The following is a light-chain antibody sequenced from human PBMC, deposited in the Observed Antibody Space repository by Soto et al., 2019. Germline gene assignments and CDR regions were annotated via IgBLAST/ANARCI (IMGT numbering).Light chain of an antibody. Sequence: QSVLTQPPSVSSAPGQKVTISFSGSSSKNGKNYVSWYQQLPGTAPKLLIYDNNKRPSGIPDRFSGSKSGTSATLGITGLQTGDEADYYCGTWDSSLSAVVFGGGTQLTVL. V-gene: IGLV1-51*01. J-gene: IGLJ2*01. CDR2: DNN. CDR1: SSKNGKNY. CDR3: GTWDSSLSAVV.